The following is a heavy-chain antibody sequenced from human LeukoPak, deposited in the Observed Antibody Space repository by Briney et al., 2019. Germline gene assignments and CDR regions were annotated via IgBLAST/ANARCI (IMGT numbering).Heavy chain of an antibody. V-gene: IGHV1-24*01. CDR1: GYTLTELS. CDR2: FDPEDGET. D-gene: IGHD2-21*02. Sequence: ASVKVSCKVSGYTLTELSMHWVRQAPGKGLEWMGGFDPEDGETIYAQKFQGRVTMTEDTSTDTAYMELSSLRSEDTAVYYCARQPYGDGAFDIWGQGTMVTVSS. J-gene: IGHJ3*02. CDR3: ARQPYGDGAFDI.